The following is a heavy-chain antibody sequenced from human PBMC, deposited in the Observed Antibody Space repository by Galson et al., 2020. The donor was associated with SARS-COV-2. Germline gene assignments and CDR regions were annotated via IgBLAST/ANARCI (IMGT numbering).Heavy chain of an antibody. J-gene: IGHJ4*02. CDR3: ARLLLGATGY. Sequence: SETLSLTCTVSGYSISSGYYWGWIRQPPGKGLEWIGSIYHSGSTYYNPSLKSRVTISVDTSKNQFSLKLSSVTAADTAVYYCARLLLGATGYWGQGTLVTVSS. V-gene: IGHV4-38-2*02. CDR2: IYHSGST. CDR1: GYSISSGYY. D-gene: IGHD1-26*01.